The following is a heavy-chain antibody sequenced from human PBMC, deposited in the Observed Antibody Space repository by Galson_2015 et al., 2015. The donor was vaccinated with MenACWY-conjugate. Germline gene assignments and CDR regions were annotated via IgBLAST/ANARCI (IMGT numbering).Heavy chain of an antibody. V-gene: IGHV1-69*13. J-gene: IGHJ6*02. CDR3: ARAVAVTGKRIYDSYFGKDF. Sequence: SVKVSCKASGGTFSRHAISWVRQAPGQGLEWMGGIIPIFGSSDYAQKFQGRVTITADESTSTVYMELSSLRPEDTGLYYCARAVAVTGKRIYDSYFGKDFWGQGTTVTVS. CDR2: IIPIFGSS. CDR1: GGTFSRHA. D-gene: IGHD4-11*01.